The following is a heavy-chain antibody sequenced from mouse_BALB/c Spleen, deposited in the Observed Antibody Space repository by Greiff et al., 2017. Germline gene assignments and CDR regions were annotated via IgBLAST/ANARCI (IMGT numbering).Heavy chain of an antibody. Sequence: QVQLQQSGAELVKPGASVKLSCKASGYTFTSYWMHWVKQRPGQGLEWIGEIDPSDSYTNYNQKFKGKATLTVDKSSSTAYMQLSSLTSEDSAVYYCARLSRSYAMDDWGQGTSVTVSS. V-gene: IGHV1-69*02. CDR1: GYTFTSYW. J-gene: IGHJ4*01. CDR3: ARLSRSYAMDD. CDR2: IDPSDSYT.